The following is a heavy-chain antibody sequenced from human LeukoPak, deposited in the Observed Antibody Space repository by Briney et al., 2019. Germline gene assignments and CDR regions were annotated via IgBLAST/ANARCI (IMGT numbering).Heavy chain of an antibody. J-gene: IGHJ5*02. CDR2: IYTSGST. CDR3: ARVTRGADGHDWFDP. Sequence: PSETLSLTCTVSGDSIRSFYWSWIRQPAGKGLEWIGRIYTSGSTNYNPSLKSRVTISGDTSKNQFPLELTSVTAADTAVYYCARVTRGADGHDWFDPWGQGILVTVSS. D-gene: IGHD3-16*01. CDR1: GDSIRSFY. V-gene: IGHV4-4*07.